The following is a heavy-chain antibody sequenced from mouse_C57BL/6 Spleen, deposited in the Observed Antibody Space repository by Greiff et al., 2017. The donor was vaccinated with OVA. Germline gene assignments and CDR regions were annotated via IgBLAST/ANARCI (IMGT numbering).Heavy chain of an antibody. D-gene: IGHD1-1*01. V-gene: IGHV1-50*01. CDR2: IDPSDSYT. Sequence: VQLQQPGAELVKPGASVKLSCKASGYTFTSYWMQWVKQRPGQGLEWIGEIDPSDSYTNYNQKFKGKATLTVDTSSSTAYMQLRSLTSEDSAVYYCARGNYGSSYETWFAYWGQGTLVTVSA. J-gene: IGHJ3*01. CDR1: GYTFTSYW. CDR3: ARGNYGSSYETWFAY.